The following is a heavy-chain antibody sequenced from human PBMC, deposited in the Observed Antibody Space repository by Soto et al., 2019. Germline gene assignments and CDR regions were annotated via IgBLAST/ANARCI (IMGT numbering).Heavy chain of an antibody. CDR1: GYTFTSYA. CDR2: INAGNGNT. CDR3: ALDGSGSLNWFDP. D-gene: IGHD3-10*01. Sequence: ASVKVSCKASGYTFTSYAMHWVRQAPGQRLEWMGWINAGNGNTKYSQKFQGRVTITRDTSASTAYMELSSLRSEDTAVYYCALDGSGSLNWFDPWGQGTLVTVSS. J-gene: IGHJ5*02. V-gene: IGHV1-3*01.